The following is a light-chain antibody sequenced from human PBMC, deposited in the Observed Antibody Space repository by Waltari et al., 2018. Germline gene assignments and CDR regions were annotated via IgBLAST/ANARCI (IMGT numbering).Light chain of an antibody. CDR2: DTS. Sequence: DIVLTQSPATLSLSPGERATLSCRASQSISNYLAWYQQKPGQAPRLLIYDTSNRATGIPTRFSGSGFGTDFTLTISSLEPEDFAIYYCQQRRNLPLTFGGGTKVEIK. V-gene: IGKV3-11*01. J-gene: IGKJ4*01. CDR3: QQRRNLPLT. CDR1: QSISNY.